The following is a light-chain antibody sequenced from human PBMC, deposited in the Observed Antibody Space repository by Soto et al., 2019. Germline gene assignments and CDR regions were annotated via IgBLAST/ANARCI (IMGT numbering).Light chain of an antibody. CDR3: MQATHFPRT. CDR2: KIS. Sequence: DIVMTQTPLSSPVTLGPPASISCSSSESLLDSDGNTYLSWLHQRPGQPPRLIIYKISNRFSGVSDRFSGSGAGTDFTLKISRVEAADVGVYYCMQATHFPRTFGQGTKVDIK. J-gene: IGKJ1*01. CDR1: ESLLDSDGNTY. V-gene: IGKV2-24*01.